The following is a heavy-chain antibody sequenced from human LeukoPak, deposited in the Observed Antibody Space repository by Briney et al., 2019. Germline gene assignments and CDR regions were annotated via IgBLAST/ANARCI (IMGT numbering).Heavy chain of an antibody. V-gene: IGHV3-23*01. J-gene: IGHJ4*02. Sequence: GGSLRLSCAAPGFTFSSYAMSWVRQAPGEGMEWVSAISGSGGSTYYADSVKGRFTISRDNSKNTLYLQMNSLRAEDTAVYCCAKGKDSGYDFAFDYWGQGTLVTVSS. D-gene: IGHD5-12*01. CDR3: AKGKDSGYDFAFDY. CDR1: GFTFSSYA. CDR2: ISGSGGST.